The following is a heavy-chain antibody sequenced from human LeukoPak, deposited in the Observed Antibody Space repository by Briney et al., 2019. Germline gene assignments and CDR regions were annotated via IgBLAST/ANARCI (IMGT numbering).Heavy chain of an antibody. CDR1: GGSFSGYY. CDR3: ARGQAYYDFWSGHSSPDY. D-gene: IGHD3-3*01. Sequence: SETLSLTCAVYGGSFSGYYWSWIRQPPGKGLEWIGEINHSGSTNYNPSLKSRVTISVDTSKNQFSLKLRSVTAADTAVYYCARGQAYYDFWSGHSSPDYWGQGTLVTVSS. J-gene: IGHJ4*02. V-gene: IGHV4-34*01. CDR2: INHSGST.